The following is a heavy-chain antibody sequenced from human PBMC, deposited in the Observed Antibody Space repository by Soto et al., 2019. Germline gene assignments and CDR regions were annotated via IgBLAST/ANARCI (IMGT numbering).Heavy chain of an antibody. Sequence: QITLKESGPTLVKPTQTLTLTCTFSGFSLSSSGVGVGWIRQPPGKALEWLTFIYWDDDKRYSPSLKSRLTITKDTSKNQVVLTLTNTDPVDTATYYCARLVVAGITYYFGSWGQGTLLTVSS. CDR1: GFSLSSSGVG. CDR2: IYWDDDK. J-gene: IGHJ4*02. D-gene: IGHD2-15*01. CDR3: ARLVVAGITYYFGS. V-gene: IGHV2-5*02.